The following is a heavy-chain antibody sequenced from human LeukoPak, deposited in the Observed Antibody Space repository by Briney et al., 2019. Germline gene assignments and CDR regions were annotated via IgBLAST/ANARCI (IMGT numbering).Heavy chain of an antibody. J-gene: IGHJ4*02. V-gene: IGHV3-23*01. CDR1: GFTFSTYG. D-gene: IGHD6-13*01. CDR2: ISDNGERT. Sequence: PGGSLRLSCAASGFTFSTYGMNWVRQGPGKGLEWVSGISDNGERTYYTDSVKGRFTISRDNSKNTLYLQMNSLRAEDAALYYCAKALAAADSPGDYWGQGTLVTVSS. CDR3: AKALAAADSPGDY.